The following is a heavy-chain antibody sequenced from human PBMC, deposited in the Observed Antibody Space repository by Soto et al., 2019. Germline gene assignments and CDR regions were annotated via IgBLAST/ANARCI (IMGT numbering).Heavy chain of an antibody. J-gene: IGHJ4*02. CDR3: ARINNSACQPIDY. CDR1: GGSISSSNW. D-gene: IGHD6-19*01. V-gene: IGHV4-4*02. Sequence: PSETLSLTCAVSGGSISSSNWWSWVRQSPGKGLEWIGEIYHSGSTNYNPSLKSRVTISVDKSKNQFSLKLSSVTAADTAVYYCARINNSACQPIDYWGQGTLVTSP. CDR2: IYHSGST.